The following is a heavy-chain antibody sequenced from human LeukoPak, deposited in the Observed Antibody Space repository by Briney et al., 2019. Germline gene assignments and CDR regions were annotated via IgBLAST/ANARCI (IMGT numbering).Heavy chain of an antibody. CDR2: IYSGGST. D-gene: IGHD3-9*01. CDR3: AKDRRPTDYDILTGYENDAFDI. J-gene: IGHJ3*02. Sequence: GGSLRLSCAASGFTVSSNYMSWVRQAPGKGLEWVSVIYSGGSTYYADSVKGRFTISRDNSKNTLYLQMNSLRAEDTAVYYCAKDRRPTDYDILTGYENDAFDIWGQGTMVTVSS. V-gene: IGHV3-53*01. CDR1: GFTVSSNY.